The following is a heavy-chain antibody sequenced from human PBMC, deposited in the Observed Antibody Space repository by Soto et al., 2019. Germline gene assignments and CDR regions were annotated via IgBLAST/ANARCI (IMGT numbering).Heavy chain of an antibody. CDR3: GRDLGGPKVDF. D-gene: IGHD1-26*01. CDR1: GYTFTSYG. V-gene: IGHV1-18*01. J-gene: IGHJ4*02. Sequence: QVQLVQSGAEVKKPGASVKVSCKASGYTFTSYGISWVRQAPGQGLEWMGWISGYNGNTKYAQKLQGRVTMTTDTSTSNAHQELGSLRSYDTAVYYRGRDLGGPKVDFGGQGTLVTVSS. CDR2: ISGYNGNT.